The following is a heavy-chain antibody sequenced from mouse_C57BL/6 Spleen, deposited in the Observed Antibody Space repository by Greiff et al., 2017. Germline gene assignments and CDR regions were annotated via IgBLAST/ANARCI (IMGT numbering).Heavy chain of an antibody. CDR2: IDPNSGGT. V-gene: IGHV1-72*01. J-gene: IGHJ3*01. CDR3: ARTSNWAWVAY. Sequence: QVQLKQPGAELVKPGASVKLSCKASGYTFTSYWMHWVKQRPGRGLEWIGRIDPNSGGTKYNEKFKSKATLTVDKPSSTAYMQLSSLTSEDSAVYYCARTSNWAWVAYWGQGTLVTVSA. D-gene: IGHD4-1*01. CDR1: GYTFTSYW.